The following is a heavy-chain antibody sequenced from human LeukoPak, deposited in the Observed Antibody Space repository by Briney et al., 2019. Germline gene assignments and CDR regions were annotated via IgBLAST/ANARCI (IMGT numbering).Heavy chain of an antibody. V-gene: IGHV1-2*02. Sequence: ASVKVSCKAPGYTFTDYYIHWVRQAPGQGLEWMGCIDPDSGGTKYGQKFQGRVTMTRETSINTAYMELSRLRSDDTAVYYCAREYYDSSGTKYAFDIWGQGTMVTVSS. CDR1: GYTFTDYY. J-gene: IGHJ3*02. CDR2: IDPDSGGT. D-gene: IGHD3-22*01. CDR3: AREYYDSSGTKYAFDI.